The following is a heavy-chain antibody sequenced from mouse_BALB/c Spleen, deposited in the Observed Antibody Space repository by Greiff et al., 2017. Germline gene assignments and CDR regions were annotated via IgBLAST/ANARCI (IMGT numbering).Heavy chain of an antibody. CDR2: INPSSGYT. CDR1: GYTFTSYT. V-gene: IGHV1-4*02. CDR3: ARSDDYGGFAY. D-gene: IGHD2-4*01. J-gene: IGHJ3*01. Sequence: VKLQESAAELARPGASVKMSCKASGYTFTSYTMHWVKQRPGQGLEWIGYINPSSGYTEYNQKFKDKTTLTADKSSSTAYMQLSSLTSEDSAVYYCARSDDYGGFAYWGQGTLVTVSA.